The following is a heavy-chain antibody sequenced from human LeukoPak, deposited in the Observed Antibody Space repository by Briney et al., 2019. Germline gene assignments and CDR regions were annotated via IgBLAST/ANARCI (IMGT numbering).Heavy chain of an antibody. CDR1: GGSFSSSSYY. Sequence: PSETLSLTCTVSGGSFSSSSYYWGWIRQPPGKGLEWIGSIYYCGSTYYNPSLKSRVTISVNTSKNQFSLKLSSVTAAHTDVYYCARLTAAGTSEFDYWGQGTLVTVSS. CDR3: ARLTAAGTSEFDY. CDR2: IYYCGST. D-gene: IGHD6-13*01. J-gene: IGHJ4*02. V-gene: IGHV4-39*07.